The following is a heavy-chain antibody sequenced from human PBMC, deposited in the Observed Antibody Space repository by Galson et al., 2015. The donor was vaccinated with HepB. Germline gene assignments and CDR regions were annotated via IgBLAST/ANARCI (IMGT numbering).Heavy chain of an antibody. CDR1: GFTFSSSA. CDR3: ASWSVLDSSGYVY. J-gene: IGHJ4*02. D-gene: IGHD3-22*01. Sequence: SLRLSCAASGFTFSSSAMSWVRQAPGKGLEWVRAISGSGGSTYYADSVKGRFTISRDNSKNTVYLQMNSLRAEDTAVYYCASWSVLDSSGYVYWGQGTLVTVSS. CDR2: ISGSGGST. V-gene: IGHV3-23*01.